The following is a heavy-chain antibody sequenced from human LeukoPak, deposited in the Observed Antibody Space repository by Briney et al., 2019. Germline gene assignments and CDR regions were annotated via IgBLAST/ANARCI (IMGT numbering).Heavy chain of an antibody. CDR1: GFTFSSYS. CDR3: ARADQGPLDY. Sequence: GGSLRLSCAASGFTFSSYSLNWVRQAPGKGLEWVSSISSSSDYIYYADSVKGRFTISRDNARNTVYLHMNSLRAEDTAVFYCARADQGPLDYWGQGTLITVSS. V-gene: IGHV3-21*01. J-gene: IGHJ4*02. CDR2: ISSSSDYI. D-gene: IGHD2-2*01.